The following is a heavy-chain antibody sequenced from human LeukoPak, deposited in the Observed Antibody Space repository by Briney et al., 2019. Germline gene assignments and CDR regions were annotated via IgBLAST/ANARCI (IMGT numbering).Heavy chain of an antibody. CDR3: ARATYCGGDCYTAFDY. Sequence: SVKVSCKASGYTFTNFGISWVRQAPGQGLEWMGGIIPIFGTANYAQKFQGRVTITADESTSTAYMELSSLRSEDTAVYYCARATYCGGDCYTAFDYWGQGTLVTVSS. J-gene: IGHJ4*02. V-gene: IGHV1-69*13. CDR2: IIPIFGTA. D-gene: IGHD2-21*02. CDR1: GYTFTNFG.